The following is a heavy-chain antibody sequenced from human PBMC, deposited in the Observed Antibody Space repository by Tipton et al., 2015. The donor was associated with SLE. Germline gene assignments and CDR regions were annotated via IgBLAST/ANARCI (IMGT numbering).Heavy chain of an antibody. CDR3: ARDRDSSGAVVDV. CDR1: GFTFSSYP. Sequence: SLRLSCSASGFTFSSYPMHWVRQAPGKGLEWVSSISSSSSYIYYADSVKGRFTISRDNAKNSLYLQMNSLRAEDTAVYYCARDRDSSGAVVDVWGQGTTVTVSS. J-gene: IGHJ6*02. CDR2: ISSSSSYI. V-gene: IGHV3-21*01. D-gene: IGHD6-19*01.